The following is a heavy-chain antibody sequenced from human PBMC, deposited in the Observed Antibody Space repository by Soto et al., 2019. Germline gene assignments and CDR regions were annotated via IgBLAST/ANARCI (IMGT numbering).Heavy chain of an antibody. D-gene: IGHD4-17*01. Sequence: PGGSLRLSCAASGFTFSSYSMNWVRQAPGKGLEWVSSISSSSSYIYYADSVKGRFTISRDNAKNSLYLQMNSLRAEDTAVYYCASYLNRVTDYGDYQIADDWFDPWGQGTLVTVSS. V-gene: IGHV3-21*01. CDR1: GFTFSSYS. CDR2: ISSSSSYI. J-gene: IGHJ5*02. CDR3: ASYLNRVTDYGDYQIADDWFDP.